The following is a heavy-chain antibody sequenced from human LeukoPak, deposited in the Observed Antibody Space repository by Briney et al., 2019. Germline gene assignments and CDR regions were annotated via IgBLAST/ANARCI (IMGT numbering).Heavy chain of an antibody. CDR3: ARDFERGYDLRYFFDY. CDR2: INWIGGST. V-gene: IGHV3-20*04. D-gene: IGHD5-12*01. CDR1: GFTFDDYS. J-gene: IGHJ4*02. Sequence: SGGSLRLSCAASGFTFDDYSMSWVCQAPGKGLGWVSGINWIGGSTGYADSVKGRFTISRDNAKNSLYLQINSLRAEDTALYYCARDFERGYDLRYFFDYWGQGALVTISS.